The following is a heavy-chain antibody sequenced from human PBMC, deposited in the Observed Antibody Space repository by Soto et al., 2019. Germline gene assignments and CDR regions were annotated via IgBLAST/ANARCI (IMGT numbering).Heavy chain of an antibody. D-gene: IGHD5-18*01. CDR1: GFTFSSYA. J-gene: IGHJ4*02. V-gene: IGHV3-23*01. Sequence: GGSLRLSCAASGFTFSSYAMSWVRQAPGKGLEWVSAISGSGGSTYYADSVKGRFTISRDNSKNTLYLQMNSLRAEDTAVYYCAKKLQRIPLTLADYWGPGTLVTVSP. CDR2: ISGSGGST. CDR3: AKKLQRIPLTLADY.